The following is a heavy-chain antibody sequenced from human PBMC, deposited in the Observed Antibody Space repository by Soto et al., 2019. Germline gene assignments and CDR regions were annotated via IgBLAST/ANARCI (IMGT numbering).Heavy chain of an antibody. CDR1: GGSIDSYY. J-gene: IGHJ4*02. CDR3: ARDSRVGFRDY. D-gene: IGHD3-16*01. CDR2: IYYSGST. V-gene: IGHV4-59*01. Sequence: QVQLQESGPGLVKPSETLSLTCTVSGGSIDSYYWSWIRQPPGKGLEWIGYIYYSGSTNYNPSLKSRVTISVDTSKNQFSLKLNSVTAADTAVYYCARDSRVGFRDYWGQGTLVTVSS.